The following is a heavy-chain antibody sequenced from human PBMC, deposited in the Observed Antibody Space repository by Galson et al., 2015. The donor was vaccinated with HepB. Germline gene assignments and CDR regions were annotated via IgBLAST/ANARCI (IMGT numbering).Heavy chain of an antibody. Sequence: SLRLSCATSGFTFSNYEMNWLRQAPGRGLEWVSYISISGSTMYYAESVKGRFTISRDDAKDSLYLQMNSLRVEDTADYYCARGGGKYYLFNAFDLWGQGTMVTVSS. CDR2: ISISGSTM. D-gene: IGHD1-26*01. J-gene: IGHJ3*01. CDR3: ARGGGKYYLFNAFDL. V-gene: IGHV3-48*03. CDR1: GFTFSNYE.